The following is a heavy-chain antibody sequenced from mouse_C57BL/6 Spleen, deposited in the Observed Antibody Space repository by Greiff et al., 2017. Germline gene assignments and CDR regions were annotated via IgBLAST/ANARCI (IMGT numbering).Heavy chain of an antibody. CDR2: ISSGGSYT. D-gene: IGHD1-1*01. V-gene: IGHV5-6*01. CDR1: GFTFSSYG. J-gene: IGHJ2*01. Sequence: EVQRVESGGDLVKPGGSLKLSCAASGFTFSSYGMSWVRQTPDKRLEWVATISSGGSYTYYPDSVKGRFSISRDNAKNTLYLQMSSLKSEDAAMYYCARDDYCSSSSSYYFDYWGQGTTLTVSS. CDR3: ARDDYCSSSSSYYFDY.